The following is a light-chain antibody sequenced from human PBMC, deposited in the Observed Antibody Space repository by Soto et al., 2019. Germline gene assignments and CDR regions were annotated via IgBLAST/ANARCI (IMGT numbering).Light chain of an antibody. CDR1: QSVNSN. CDR2: AAS. V-gene: IGKV3-15*01. CDR3: QQYNQWSPIT. Sequence: EIVMTQSPAILSVSPGERATLSCRASQSVNSNLAWYQQKPGQAPRLLIYAASTRAAGVPIRFSGSGSGTEFTLTITSLQSDDFAVYYCQQYNQWSPITFGQGTRLENK. J-gene: IGKJ5*01.